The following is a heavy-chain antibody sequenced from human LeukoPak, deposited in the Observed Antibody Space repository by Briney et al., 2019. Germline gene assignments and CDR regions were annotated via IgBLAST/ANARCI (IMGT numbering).Heavy chain of an antibody. CDR3: SGSLDYYYYYMDV. V-gene: IGHV4-59*01. CDR2: IYYSGST. CDR1: GGSISSYY. D-gene: IGHD7-27*01. Sequence: SETLSLTCTVSGGSISSYYWSWIRQPPGKGLEWIGYIYYSGSTNYNPSLKSRVTISVDTSKNQFSLKLSSVTAADTAVYYCSGSLDYYYYYMDVWGKGTTVTVSS. J-gene: IGHJ6*03.